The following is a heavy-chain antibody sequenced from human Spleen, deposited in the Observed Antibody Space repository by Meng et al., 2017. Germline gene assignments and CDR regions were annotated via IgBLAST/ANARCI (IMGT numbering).Heavy chain of an antibody. CDR3: ARGSIKTRYAFWSDSYYSDDMDV. Sequence: GESLKISCAASGFTFSNSAMHWVRQAPGKGLEWVAVISYDGSNEFYADSVKGRLTISRDNSKNTLYLQMNSLRPEDTAVYYCARGSIKTRYAFWSDSYYSDDMDVWGQGTTVTVSS. CDR1: GFTFSNSA. V-gene: IGHV3-30*01. D-gene: IGHD3-3*01. CDR2: ISYDGSNE. J-gene: IGHJ6*02.